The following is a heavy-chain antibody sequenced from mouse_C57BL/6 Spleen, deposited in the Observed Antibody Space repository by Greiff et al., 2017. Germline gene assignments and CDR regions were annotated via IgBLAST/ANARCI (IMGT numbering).Heavy chain of an antibody. Sequence: VQLQQPGTELVKPGASVKLSCTASGYTFTSYWMHWVKQRPGQGLEWIGNINPSNGGTNYNEKFKSKATLTVDKYSRTAYMQLCSLTSEDSAVYYCARGMYAPAWFAYWGQGTLVTVSA. J-gene: IGHJ3*01. CDR3: ARGMYAPAWFAY. V-gene: IGHV1-53*01. CDR2: INPSNGGT. CDR1: GYTFTSYW. D-gene: IGHD2-10*02.